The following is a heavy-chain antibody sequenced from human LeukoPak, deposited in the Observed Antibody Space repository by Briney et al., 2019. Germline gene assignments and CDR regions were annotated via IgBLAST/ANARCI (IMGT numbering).Heavy chain of an antibody. V-gene: IGHV3-21*01. CDR3: ARDLWDYSNRRDFDP. J-gene: IGHJ5*02. Sequence: GGSLRLSCAASGFTFSSYSMNWVRQAPGKGLEWVSSISSSSSYIYYADSVKGRFTISRDNAKNSLYLQMNSLRAEDTAVYYCARDLWDYSNRRDFDPWGQGTLVTVSS. CDR2: ISSSSSYI. D-gene: IGHD4-11*01. CDR1: GFTFSSYS.